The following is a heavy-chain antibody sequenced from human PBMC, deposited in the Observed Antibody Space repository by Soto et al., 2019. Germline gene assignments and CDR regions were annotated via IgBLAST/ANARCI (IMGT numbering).Heavy chain of an antibody. V-gene: IGHV3-21*06. Sequence: PWGSLRLSCSASGFTFSDENMSWVRQVPGKGLEWVSGISGGGSYIFYADSVQGRFSISRDNPKNSLFLEMNSLRVEDTAVYYCARDSACDSTSCFFPHHVWGLGTTVTVSS. CDR2: ISGGGSYI. J-gene: IGHJ6*02. CDR1: GFTFSDEN. D-gene: IGHD2-2*01. CDR3: ARDSACDSTSCFFPHHV.